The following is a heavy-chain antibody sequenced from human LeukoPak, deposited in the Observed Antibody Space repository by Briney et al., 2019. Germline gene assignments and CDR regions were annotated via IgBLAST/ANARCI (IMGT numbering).Heavy chain of an antibody. J-gene: IGHJ4*02. CDR3: AKDIAGVPXGNFDX. CDR1: GFTFSRYW. D-gene: IGHD2-15*01. CDR2: MNQDGSEI. Sequence: GGSLRLSCVGSGFTFSRYWLNWVRQAPGKGLEWVANMNQDGSEIYYLDSVKGRFTISRDNAKNSLYLQMNSLRAEDTALYYCAKDIAGVPXGNFDXWGQGTLVTVSS. V-gene: IGHV3-7*03.